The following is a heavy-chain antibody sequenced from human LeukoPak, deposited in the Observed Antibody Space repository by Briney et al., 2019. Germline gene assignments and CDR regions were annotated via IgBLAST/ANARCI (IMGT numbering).Heavy chain of an antibody. D-gene: IGHD4-17*01. V-gene: IGHV4-59*01. J-gene: IGHJ4*02. Sequence: SETLSLTCTVSGGSISSYYWSWIRQPPGKGLEWIGYIYYSGSTNYNPSLKSRVTMSVDTSKNQSSLKLSSVTTADTAVYYCARDEGYGDPFDYWGQGTLVTVSS. CDR2: IYYSGST. CDR3: ARDEGYGDPFDY. CDR1: GGSISSYY.